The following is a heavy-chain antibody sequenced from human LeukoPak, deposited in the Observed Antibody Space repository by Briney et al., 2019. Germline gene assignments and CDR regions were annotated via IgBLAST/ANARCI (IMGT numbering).Heavy chain of an antibody. CDR2: IGTAGDT. D-gene: IGHD2-15*01. J-gene: IGHJ4*02. CDR3: ARGADTHFDY. V-gene: IGHV3-13*04. CDR1: GFTFSNYD. Sequence: GGSLRLSCAASGFTFSNYDMHWVRQATGKGLEWVSAIGTAGDTYYQGSVRGRFAMSRENAKNSLYLQMNSLTAGDTAVYYCARGADTHFDYWGQGILVTVSS.